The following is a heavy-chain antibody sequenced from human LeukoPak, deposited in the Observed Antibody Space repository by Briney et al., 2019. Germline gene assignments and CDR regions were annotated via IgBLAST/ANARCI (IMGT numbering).Heavy chain of an antibody. V-gene: IGHV3-49*03. J-gene: IGHJ5*02. Sequence: GGSLRLSXRASGFTFGDYAVNWFRQAPGKGLEWVGFIRSKDYGGTTEYAASVKGRFTISRDDSKSIAYLQMNSLKTEDAAMYYCSREIHSAYTRRWYDWFDPWGQGTLVTVSS. CDR3: SREIHSAYTRRWYDWFDP. CDR1: GFTFGDYA. D-gene: IGHD6-13*01. CDR2: IRSKDYGGTT.